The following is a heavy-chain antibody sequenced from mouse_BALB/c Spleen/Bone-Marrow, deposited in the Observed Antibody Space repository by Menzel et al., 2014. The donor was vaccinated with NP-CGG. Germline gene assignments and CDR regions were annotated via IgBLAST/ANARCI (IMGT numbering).Heavy chain of an antibody. CDR1: GFNIKDIY. Sequence: EVQVVESGAELVKSGASVKLSCTASGFNIKDIYMHWVKQRPEQGLEWIGRIDPANGNTKYDPKFQGKATITADTSSNTAYLQLSSLTSEDTAVYYCARYDYGWYFSVWGAGTTVTVSS. CDR3: ARYDYGWYFSV. J-gene: IGHJ1*01. D-gene: IGHD2-4*01. CDR2: IDPANGNT. V-gene: IGHV14-3*02.